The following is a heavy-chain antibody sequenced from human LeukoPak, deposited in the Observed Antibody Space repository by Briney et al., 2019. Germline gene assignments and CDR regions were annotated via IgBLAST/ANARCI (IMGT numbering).Heavy chain of an antibody. V-gene: IGHV3-23*01. CDR1: GFTFSSYN. J-gene: IGHJ5*02. CDR2: ISGSGGST. Sequence: PGGSLRPSCAASGFTFSSYNMNWVRQAPGKGLEWVSAISGSGGSTYYADSVKGRFTISRDNSKNTLYLQMNSLRAEDTAVYYCAKDLPTYYYDSSGYQRPTWFDPWGQGTLVTVSS. D-gene: IGHD3-22*01. CDR3: AKDLPTYYYDSSGYQRPTWFDP.